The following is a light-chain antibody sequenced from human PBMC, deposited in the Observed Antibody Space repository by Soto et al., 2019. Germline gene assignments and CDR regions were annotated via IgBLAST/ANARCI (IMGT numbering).Light chain of an antibody. CDR2: DAS. CDR1: QSVSSY. CDR3: QQRSNWPFT. Sequence: EIVLTQSPATLSLSPEERATLSCRASQSVSSYLAWYQQKPGQAPRLLIYDASNRATGIPARFSGSGSGTDFTLTISSLEPEDFALYYCQQRSNWPFTIGPGTKVDIK. V-gene: IGKV3-11*01. J-gene: IGKJ3*01.